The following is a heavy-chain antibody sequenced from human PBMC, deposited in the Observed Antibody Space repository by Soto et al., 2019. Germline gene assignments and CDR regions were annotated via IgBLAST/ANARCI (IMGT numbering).Heavy chain of an antibody. CDR3: ARAYDYVWGSYRYGNWFDP. CDR1: GGSFSGYY. CDR2: INHSGST. D-gene: IGHD3-16*02. Sequence: SETLSLTCAVYGGSFSGYYWSWIRQPPGKGLEWIGEINHSGSTNYNPSLKSRVIISVDTSKNQLSLMLRYVTAADTAVYYCARAYDYVWGSYRYGNWFDPWGQGTLVTVSS. J-gene: IGHJ5*02. V-gene: IGHV4-34*01.